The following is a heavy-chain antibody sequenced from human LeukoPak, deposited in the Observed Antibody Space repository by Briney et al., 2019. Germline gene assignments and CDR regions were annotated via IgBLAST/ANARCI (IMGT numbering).Heavy chain of an antibody. D-gene: IGHD3-10*01. V-gene: IGHV3-74*01. J-gene: IGHJ4*02. Sequence: PGVSLRLSCAASGFTFSSYWMHWVRQAPGKGLVWVSRINSDGSSTSYADSVKGRFTISRDNAKNTLYLQMNSLRAEDTAVYYCASSGLLWFGELSYFDYWGQGTLVTVSS. CDR3: ASSGLLWFGELSYFDY. CDR2: INSDGSST. CDR1: GFTFSSYW.